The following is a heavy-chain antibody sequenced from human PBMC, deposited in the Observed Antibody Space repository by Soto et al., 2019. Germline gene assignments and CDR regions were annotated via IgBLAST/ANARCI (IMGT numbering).Heavy chain of an antibody. D-gene: IGHD3-16*01. Sequence: QVQLVESGGGVVQPGRSLRLSCAAAGFTFSGYGMHRVRQAPGKGLEWVAVISYDGSNKYYADSVKGRFTISRDNSKNTLYLQMNSLRAEDTAVYYCAKAGGRGGYYFDYWGQGTLVTVSS. V-gene: IGHV3-30*18. CDR2: ISYDGSNK. J-gene: IGHJ4*02. CDR3: AKAGGRGGYYFDY. CDR1: GFTFSGYG.